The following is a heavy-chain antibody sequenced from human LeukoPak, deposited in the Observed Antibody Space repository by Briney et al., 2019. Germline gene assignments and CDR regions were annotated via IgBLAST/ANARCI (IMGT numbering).Heavy chain of an antibody. CDR2: ISYDGSNK. D-gene: IGHD6-19*01. Sequence: GRSLRLSCAASGFSFGGYGIHWVRQAPGKGLEWVAVISYDGSNKYYADSVKGRFTISRDNSKNTLYLQMNSLRAEDTAVYYCAKDGSGRYGYYFDYWGQGTLVTVSS. V-gene: IGHV3-30*18. CDR1: GFSFGGYG. J-gene: IGHJ4*02. CDR3: AKDGSGRYGYYFDY.